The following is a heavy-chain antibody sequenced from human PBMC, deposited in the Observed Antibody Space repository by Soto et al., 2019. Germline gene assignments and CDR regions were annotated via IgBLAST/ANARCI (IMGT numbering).Heavy chain of an antibody. Sequence: GGSLRLSCAASGFTFSSYWMSWVRQAPGKGLEWVANIKQDGSEKYYVDSVKGRFTISRDNAKNSLYLQMNSLRAEDTAVYYCARDVQRGYSYGYAFDIWGQGTMVTVSS. CDR1: GFTFSSYW. J-gene: IGHJ3*02. CDR3: ARDVQRGYSYGYAFDI. CDR2: IKQDGSEK. V-gene: IGHV3-7*01. D-gene: IGHD5-18*01.